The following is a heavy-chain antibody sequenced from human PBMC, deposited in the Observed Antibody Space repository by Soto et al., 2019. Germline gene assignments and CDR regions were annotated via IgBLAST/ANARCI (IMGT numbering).Heavy chain of an antibody. CDR1: GYSFTSYY. CDR2: INAFGGST. J-gene: IGHJ4*02. V-gene: IGHV1-46*01. D-gene: IGHD1-26*01. Sequence: ASVKVSCKASGYSFTSYYMHWVRQAPGQGLEWMGIINAFGGSTTYAQKFQDRVTMTRDTSTSTVYMELSSLRSDDTAVYYCASDYVGDDLTVTTGEFGRLWGQGTLVTVSS. CDR3: ASDYVGDDLTVTTGEFGRL.